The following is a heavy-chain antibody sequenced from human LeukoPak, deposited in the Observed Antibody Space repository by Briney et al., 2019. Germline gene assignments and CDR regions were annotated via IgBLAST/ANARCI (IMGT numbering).Heavy chain of an antibody. D-gene: IGHD6-13*01. CDR2: ISADNGNT. CDR1: GYTFSSSG. V-gene: IGHV1-18*01. Sequence: ASVKVSCKASGYTFSSSGISWVRQAPGQGLEWMGWISADNGNTNYAQKFQGRITMTTDTSTSTAYMELRSLRSDDTAVYYCAITLFIAAAPEFDYWGQGTLVTVSS. J-gene: IGHJ4*02. CDR3: AITLFIAAAPEFDY.